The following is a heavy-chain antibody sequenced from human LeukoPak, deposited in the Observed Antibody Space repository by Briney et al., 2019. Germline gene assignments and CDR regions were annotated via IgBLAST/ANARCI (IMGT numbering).Heavy chain of an antibody. V-gene: IGHV3-20*04. J-gene: IGHJ6*03. CDR3: ARGGGLYYYYMDV. Sequence: GGSLRLSCAASGFTFDDYAMNWVRQAPGKGLEWVSGNNWSGGNTAYADSVKGRFTISRDNAKNSLYLQMDSLRAEDTALYYCARGGGLYYYYMDVWGKGTTVTVSS. D-gene: IGHD3-10*01. CDR1: GFTFDDYA. CDR2: NNWSGGNT.